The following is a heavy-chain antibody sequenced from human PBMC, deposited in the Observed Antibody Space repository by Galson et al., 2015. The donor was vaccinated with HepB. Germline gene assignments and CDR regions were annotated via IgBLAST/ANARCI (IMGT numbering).Heavy chain of an antibody. J-gene: IGHJ6*03. D-gene: IGHD3-22*01. V-gene: IGHV1-18*01. CDR3: VRGVGYHYDTSDLLSSYYYSYYMDV. CDR1: GYTFSSHD. CDR2: ISASNGDT. Sequence: SVKVSCKASGYTFSSHDISWVRQAPGQGLEWMGWISASNGDTKYEQKFQGRVTMTTDTSKDTAYMELRSLRSDDTAVYYCVRGVGYHYDTSDLLSSYYYSYYMDVCGKATAVTVSS.